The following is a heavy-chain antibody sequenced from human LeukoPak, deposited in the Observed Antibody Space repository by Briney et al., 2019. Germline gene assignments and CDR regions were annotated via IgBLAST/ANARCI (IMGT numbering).Heavy chain of an antibody. D-gene: IGHD3-22*01. CDR2: ISGSGGST. V-gene: IGHV3-23*01. CDR1: GFTFSSYV. CDR3: AKVSYDSSGYYEYFDY. Sequence: GGSLRLSCAASGFTFSSYVMTWVRQAPGKGLEWVSAISGSGGSTYYADSVKGRFTISRDNSKNTLYLQMSSLRAEDTAVYHCAKVSYDSSGYYEYFDYWGQGTLVTVSS. J-gene: IGHJ4*02.